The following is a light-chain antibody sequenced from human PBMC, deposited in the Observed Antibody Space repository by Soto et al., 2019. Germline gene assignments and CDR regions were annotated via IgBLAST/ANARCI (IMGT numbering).Light chain of an antibody. V-gene: IGLV1-40*01. CDR3: PSSASSLIYV. Sequence: QSVLTQPPSVSGAPGQRVTISCTGSSSNIGAGYDVHWYQQLPGTAPKLLSYGNSNRPSGVPDRFSGSTSGTSASLAITGLQYEDEADYYCPSSASSLIYVFGTGTKLTVL. J-gene: IGLJ1*01. CDR1: SSNIGAGYD. CDR2: GNS.